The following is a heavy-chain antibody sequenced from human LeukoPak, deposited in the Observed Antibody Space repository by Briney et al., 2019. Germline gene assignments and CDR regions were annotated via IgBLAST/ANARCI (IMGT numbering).Heavy chain of an antibody. CDR2: ISASGGNT. CDR1: GFAFVTYD. Sequence: PGGSLRLSCAASGFAFVTYDMHWVRQAPGKGLEWVSGISASGGNTYYADSVKGRFTISRDSSKNTLYLQMNSLRAEDTAVYYCAKFSSYGSGTYFFDHWGQGTLDTVSS. CDR3: AKFSSYGSGTYFFDH. D-gene: IGHD3-10*01. V-gene: IGHV3-23*01. J-gene: IGHJ4*02.